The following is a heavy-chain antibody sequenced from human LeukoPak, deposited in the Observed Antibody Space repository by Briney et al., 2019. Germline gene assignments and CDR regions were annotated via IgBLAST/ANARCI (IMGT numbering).Heavy chain of an antibody. CDR2: IYYGGST. Sequence: SETLSLTCTVSGGSISSSSYYWDWIRQPPGKGLEWIGNIYYGGSTYYNPSLKSRVTISVDTSKNQFSLKLSSVTASDTAVYYCARGDFTRSADYWGQGTLVTVSS. V-gene: IGHV4-39*01. CDR1: GGSISSSSYY. J-gene: IGHJ4*02. D-gene: IGHD3-3*01. CDR3: ARGDFTRSADY.